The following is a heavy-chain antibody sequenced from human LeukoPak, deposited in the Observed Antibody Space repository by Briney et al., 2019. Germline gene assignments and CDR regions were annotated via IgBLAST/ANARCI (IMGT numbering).Heavy chain of an antibody. CDR2: ISWNSGSA. CDR3: AKDRTYSGYDALDY. Sequence: PGRSLRLSCAASGFNFDDYSMHWIRQAPGKGLEWVSGISWNSGSAGHADSVKGRFTISRDNAKNSLYLQMNSLRTEDTALYYCAKDRTYSGYDALDYWGQGTLVTVSS. V-gene: IGHV3-9*01. D-gene: IGHD5-12*01. CDR1: GFNFDDYS. J-gene: IGHJ4*02.